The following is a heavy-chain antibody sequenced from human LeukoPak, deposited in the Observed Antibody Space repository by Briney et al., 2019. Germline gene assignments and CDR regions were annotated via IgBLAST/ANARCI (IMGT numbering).Heavy chain of an antibody. D-gene: IGHD3-3*01. CDR3: ARGPYYDFWSGYFDY. CDR2: INHSGST. V-gene: IGHV4-39*07. Sequence: SETLSLTCTVSGGSISSGGYYWSWIRQPPGKGLEWIGEINHSGSTNYNPSLKSRVTISVDTSKNQFSLKLSSVTAADTAVYYCARGPYYDFWSGYFDYWGQGTLVTVSS. J-gene: IGHJ4*02. CDR1: GGSISSGGYY.